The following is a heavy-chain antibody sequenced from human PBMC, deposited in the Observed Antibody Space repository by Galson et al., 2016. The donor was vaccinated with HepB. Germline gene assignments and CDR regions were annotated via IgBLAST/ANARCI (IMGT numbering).Heavy chain of an antibody. Sequence: SLRLSCAGSGLTFSNYAMTWVRQSPGKGLEWVSTITGSGAGTYYADSAKGRFTVSRDNSKNTLFLQMNSLRAEDTALYHCAREGEGIAVAATAFDYWGQGPLVTVSS. CDR2: ITGSGAGT. V-gene: IGHV3-23*01. D-gene: IGHD6-19*01. J-gene: IGHJ4*02. CDR1: GLTFSNYA. CDR3: AREGEGIAVAATAFDY.